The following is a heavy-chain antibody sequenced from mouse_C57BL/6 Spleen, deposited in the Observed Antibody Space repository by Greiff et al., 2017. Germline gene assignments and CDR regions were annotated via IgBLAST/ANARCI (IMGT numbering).Heavy chain of an antibody. CDR3: ASSKPDRYDAMDY. D-gene: IGHD1-3*01. J-gene: IGHJ4*01. CDR1: GYTFTSYW. V-gene: IGHV1-59*01. Sequence: QVQLQQPGAELVRPGASVKLSCKASGYTFTSYWMHWVKQRPGQGLEWIGEIDPADGDTNYNQKFKGKATLTADKSSSTAYLQLRSLTSEDSSVYDCASSKPDRYDAMDYWGQGTSVTVSA. CDR2: IDPADGDT.